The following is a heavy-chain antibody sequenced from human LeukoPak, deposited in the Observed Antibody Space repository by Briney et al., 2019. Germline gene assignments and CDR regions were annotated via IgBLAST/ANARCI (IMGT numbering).Heavy chain of an antibody. CDR2: IKHDGSEK. D-gene: IGHD2-2*01. CDR1: TFTFRNYW. V-gene: IGHV3-7*01. Sequence: GGSLRLSCAASTFTFRNYWMSWVRQALGKGLEWVANIKHDGSEKYYVDSVKGRFTISRDNAKNSLYLQVNSLRAEDTAVYYCARYCSSASCNDAFDMWGQGTMVTVSS. CDR3: ARYCSSASCNDAFDM. J-gene: IGHJ3*02.